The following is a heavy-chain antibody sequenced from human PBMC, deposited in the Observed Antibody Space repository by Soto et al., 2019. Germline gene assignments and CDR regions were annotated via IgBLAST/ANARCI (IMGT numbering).Heavy chain of an antibody. V-gene: IGHV3-23*01. CDR1: GFTFSSYS. CDR2: ISGSGGST. Sequence: PGGSLRLSCAASGFTFSSYSMTWVRQAPGKGLDWVSAISGSGGSTYYAASVKGRFTISRDNSKNTLYLQMNSLRAEDTAVYYCPSSPMGGSGEYLGQGTLVTVSS. D-gene: IGHD3-16*01. J-gene: IGHJ4*02. CDR3: PSSPMGGSGEY.